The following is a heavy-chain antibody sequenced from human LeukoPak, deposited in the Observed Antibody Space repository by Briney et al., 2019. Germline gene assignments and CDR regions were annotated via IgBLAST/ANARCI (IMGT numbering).Heavy chain of an antibody. J-gene: IGHJ4*02. Sequence: PGGSLRLSCAASGFTFSSYSMNWVRQAPGKGLEWVSSISSSSSYIYYADSVKGRFTISRDNAKNSLYLQMNSLRAEDTAVYYFAREDPGIAAAGFDYWGQGTLVTVSS. CDR3: AREDPGIAAAGFDY. D-gene: IGHD6-13*01. CDR1: GFTFSSYS. CDR2: ISSSSSYI. V-gene: IGHV3-21*01.